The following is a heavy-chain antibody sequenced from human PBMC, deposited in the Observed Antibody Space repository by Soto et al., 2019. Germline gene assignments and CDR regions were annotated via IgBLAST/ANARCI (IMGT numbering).Heavy chain of an antibody. CDR3: ARGVMVRGVIINYYYYYGMDV. CDR2: INAGNGNT. Sequence: GASVKVSCKASGYTFTSYAMHWVRQAPGQRLEWMGWINAGNGNTKYSQKFQGRVTITRDTSASTAYMELSSLRSEDTAVYYCARGVMVRGVIINYYYYYGMDVWGQGTTVTVSS. D-gene: IGHD3-10*01. V-gene: IGHV1-3*01. CDR1: GYTFTSYA. J-gene: IGHJ6*02.